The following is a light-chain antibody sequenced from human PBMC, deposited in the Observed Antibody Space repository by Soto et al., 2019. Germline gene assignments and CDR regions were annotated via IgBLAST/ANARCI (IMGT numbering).Light chain of an antibody. J-gene: IGKJ1*01. CDR3: QHYKTSFVT. CDR1: HSVGTF. CDR2: DAS. V-gene: IGKV1-5*01. Sequence: IQLTQSPSSLSASVGDRVTITCRASHSVGTFLAWFQQRAGTAPHLLIYDASSLESGVPSRFSGSGSGTEFTLTITSLQPDDFATYYCQHYKTSFVTFGQGTKVAIK.